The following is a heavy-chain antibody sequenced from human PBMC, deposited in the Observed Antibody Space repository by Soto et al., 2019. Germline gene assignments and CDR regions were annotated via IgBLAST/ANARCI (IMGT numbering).Heavy chain of an antibody. CDR1: GYTFTGYY. Sequence: ASVKVSCKASGYTFTGYYMHWVRQAPGQGLEWMGWINPNSGGTNYAQKFQGWVTMTRDTSISTAYMELSRLRSDDTAVYYCARAYCGGECPTFDYWGQGTLVTVYS. V-gene: IGHV1-2*04. CDR2: INPNSGGT. CDR3: ARAYCGGECPTFDY. D-gene: IGHD2-21*01. J-gene: IGHJ4*02.